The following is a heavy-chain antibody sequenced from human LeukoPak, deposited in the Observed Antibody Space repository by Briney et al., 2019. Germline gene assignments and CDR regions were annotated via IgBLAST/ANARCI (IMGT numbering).Heavy chain of an antibody. CDR1: GFTFSIYD. D-gene: IGHD6-19*01. V-gene: IGHV3-30*02. Sequence: GGSLRLSCAASGFTFSIYDMLWVPQAPGKGLEGAAYIRYDGSNKYHVDSVKGRFTISRDNSKNTLYLRMNSLRAEDTAVYYCAKDVYGSGWYGSFDFWGQGTLVTVSS. CDR2: IRYDGSNK. J-gene: IGHJ4*02. CDR3: AKDVYGSGWYGSFDF.